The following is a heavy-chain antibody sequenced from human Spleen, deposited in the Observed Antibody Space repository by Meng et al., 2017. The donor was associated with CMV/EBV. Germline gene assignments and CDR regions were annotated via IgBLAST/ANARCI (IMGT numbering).Heavy chain of an antibody. V-gene: IGHV3-23*01. CDR3: ATAIAMAANY. Sequence: GESLKISCAASGFTFHSYPMTWVRQAPGKGLEWVSSISSSGTTDYADSVKGRFTIPRDKNTLYLQMNTLRAEDTAVYYCATAIAMAANYWGQGTLVTVSS. D-gene: IGHD6-19*01. J-gene: IGHJ4*02. CDR2: ISSSGTT. CDR1: GFTFHSYP.